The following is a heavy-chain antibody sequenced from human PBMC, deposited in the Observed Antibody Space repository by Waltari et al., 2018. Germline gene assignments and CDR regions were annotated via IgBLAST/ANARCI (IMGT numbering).Heavy chain of an antibody. CDR1: GYSFTSYW. Sequence: EVQLVQSGAEVKKPGESRKTPWKGSGYSFTSYWIGWVRQMPGKGLEWMGIIYPGDSNTRYSPSFQGQITISADKSISTAYLQWGSLKASDTAMYCWARLGPVDVWGQGTTVTVSS. CDR3: ARLGPVDV. V-gene: IGHV5-51*03. J-gene: IGHJ6*02. CDR2: IYPGDSNT.